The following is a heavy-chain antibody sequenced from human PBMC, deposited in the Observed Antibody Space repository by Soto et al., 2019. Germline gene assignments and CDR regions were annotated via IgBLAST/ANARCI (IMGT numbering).Heavy chain of an antibody. CDR3: ARGTAMGGREVKKQWLAYWYFHL. CDR1: GGTFSSYA. Sequence: QVQLVQSGAEVKKPGSSVKVSCKASGGTFSSYAISWVRQAPGQGLEWMGGIIPIFSTANYAQKFQGRVTITADESTSTAYMELSSLRSEDTAVYYCARGTAMGGREVKKQWLAYWYFHLWGRGTLVTVSS. CDR2: IIPIFSTA. J-gene: IGHJ2*01. D-gene: IGHD6-19*01. V-gene: IGHV1-69*01.